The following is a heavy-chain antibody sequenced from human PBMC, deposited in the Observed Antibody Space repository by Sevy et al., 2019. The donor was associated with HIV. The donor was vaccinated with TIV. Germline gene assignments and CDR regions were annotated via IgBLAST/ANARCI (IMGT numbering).Heavy chain of an antibody. CDR2: ISAYTGDT. J-gene: IGHJ6*02. V-gene: IGHV1-18*04. CDR3: ARDRHHGVVIVGGTGYYYGIDV. Sequence: ASVKVSCKASGYSFTNYGISWVRHVPGQGLEWMGWISAYTGDTKYAQKFQGRVTMTTDPSTTLANMELRNLRSEDSAVYYCARDRHHGVVIVGGTGYYYGIDVWGQGTPVTVSS. CDR1: GYSFTNYG. D-gene: IGHD3-22*01.